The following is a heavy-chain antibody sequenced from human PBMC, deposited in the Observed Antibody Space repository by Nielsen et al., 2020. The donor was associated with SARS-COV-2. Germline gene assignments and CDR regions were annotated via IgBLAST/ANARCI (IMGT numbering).Heavy chain of an antibody. Sequence: LKISCAASGFTFSSYAMHWVRQAPGKELEWVAVISYDGSNKYYADSVKGRFTISRDNSKNTLYLQMNSLRAEDTAVYYCARTGIAVAGIDFDYWGQGTLVTVSS. V-gene: IGHV3-30-3*01. CDR1: GFTFSSYA. CDR3: ARTGIAVAGIDFDY. D-gene: IGHD6-19*01. J-gene: IGHJ4*02. CDR2: ISYDGSNK.